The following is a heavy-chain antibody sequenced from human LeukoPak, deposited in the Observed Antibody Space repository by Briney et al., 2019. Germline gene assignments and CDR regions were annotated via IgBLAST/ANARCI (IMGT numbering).Heavy chain of an antibody. CDR2: FDPEDGET. Sequence: ASVKVSCKVSGYTLTELSMHWVRQAPGKGLEWMGGFDPEDGETIYAQKFQGRVTMTEDTSTDTAYMELSSLRSEDTAVYYCATDYYYDSSWVFDYWGQGTLVTVSS. CDR1: GYTLTELS. J-gene: IGHJ4*02. V-gene: IGHV1-24*01. D-gene: IGHD3-22*01. CDR3: ATDYYYDSSWVFDY.